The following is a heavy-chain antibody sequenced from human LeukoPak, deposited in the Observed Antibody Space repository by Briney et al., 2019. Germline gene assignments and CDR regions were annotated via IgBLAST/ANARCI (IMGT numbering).Heavy chain of an antibody. CDR1: GGSISSYY. D-gene: IGHD5-18*01. Sequence: SETLSLTCTVSGGSISSYYWSWIRQPAGKGLEWIGRIYTSGSTNYNPSLKSRVTMSVDTSKNQFSLKLSSVTAAGTAVYYCARVGYSYGFGYYYGMDVWGQGTTVTVSS. CDR2: IYTSGST. V-gene: IGHV4-4*07. CDR3: ARVGYSYGFGYYYGMDV. J-gene: IGHJ6*02.